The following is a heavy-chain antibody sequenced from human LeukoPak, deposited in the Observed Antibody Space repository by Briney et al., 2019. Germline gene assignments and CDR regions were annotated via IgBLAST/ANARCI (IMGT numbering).Heavy chain of an antibody. V-gene: IGHV3-30-3*01. J-gene: IGHJ4*02. D-gene: IGHD6-6*01. CDR2: ISYDGTNE. Sequence: GRSLRLSCAASGFTFSSYSMHWVRQAPGKGLEWVAVISYDGTNEYNADSVKGRFTISRDNSKNTLYLQMNSLKPDDTAVYYCAREIEQLGPYFDYWGQGTLVTVSS. CDR1: GFTFSSYS. CDR3: AREIEQLGPYFDY.